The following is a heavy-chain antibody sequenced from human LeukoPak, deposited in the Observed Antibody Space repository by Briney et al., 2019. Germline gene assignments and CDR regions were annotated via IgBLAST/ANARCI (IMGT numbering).Heavy chain of an antibody. V-gene: IGHV3-21*01. D-gene: IGHD6-19*01. CDR2: ISSSSSYI. Sequence: GGSLRLSCAASGFTVSSNYMSWVRQAPGKGLEWVSSISSSSSYIYYADSVKGRFTISRDNAKNSLYLQMNSLRAEDTAVYYCARGEWLSDAFDIWGQGTMVTVSS. J-gene: IGHJ3*02. CDR1: GFTVSSNY. CDR3: ARGEWLSDAFDI.